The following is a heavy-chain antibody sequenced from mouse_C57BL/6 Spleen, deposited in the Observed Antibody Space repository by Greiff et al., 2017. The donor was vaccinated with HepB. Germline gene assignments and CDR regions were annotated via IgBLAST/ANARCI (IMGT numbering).Heavy chain of an antibody. D-gene: IGHD1-1*01. J-gene: IGHJ3*01. CDR2: ILPGSGST. CDR1: GYTFTGYW. Sequence: VQLQQSGAELMKPGASVTLSCKATGYTFTGYWIEWVKQRPGHGLEWIGEILPGSGSTNYNEKFKGKATFTADTSSNTAYMQLSSLTTEDSAIYYCARRIYYYGSSYVAFAYWGQGTLVTVSA. V-gene: IGHV1-9*01. CDR3: ARRIYYYGSSYVAFAY.